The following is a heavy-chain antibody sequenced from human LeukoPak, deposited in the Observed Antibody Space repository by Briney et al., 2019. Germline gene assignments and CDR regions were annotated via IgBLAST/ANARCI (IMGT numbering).Heavy chain of an antibody. CDR3: ARRGVFAFFYYYGMDV. Sequence: SETLSLTCAVYGGSFSGYYWSWIRQPPGKGLEWIGEINHSGSTNYNPSLKSRVTISVDTSKNQFSLKLSSVTAADTAVYYCARRGVFAFFYYYGMDVWGQGTTVTASS. CDR2: INHSGST. D-gene: IGHD3-10*01. CDR1: GGSFSGYY. J-gene: IGHJ6*02. V-gene: IGHV4-34*01.